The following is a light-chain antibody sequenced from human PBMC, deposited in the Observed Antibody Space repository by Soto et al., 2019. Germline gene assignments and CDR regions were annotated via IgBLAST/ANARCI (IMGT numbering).Light chain of an antibody. V-gene: IGKV1-9*01. Sequence: DIQLTQSPSFLSASVGDRVTITCRASQGISSYLAWYQQKPGKAPKLLISEASSLESGVPPRFSGSGSGTEFTLTISSLQSDDFATYYCQQYRSPPWTFGQGTKVDIK. CDR2: EAS. CDR3: QQYRSPPWT. J-gene: IGKJ1*01. CDR1: QGISSY.